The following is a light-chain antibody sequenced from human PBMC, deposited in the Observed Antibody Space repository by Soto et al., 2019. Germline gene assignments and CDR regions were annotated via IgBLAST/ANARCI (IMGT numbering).Light chain of an antibody. CDR1: SSDVGGYNY. CDR3: SSYTSSSPVV. CDR2: DVS. J-gene: IGLJ2*01. V-gene: IGLV2-14*01. Sequence: QSALTQPASVSGSPGQSITISCTGTSSDVGGYNYVSWYQQHPGKAPKLMIYDVSNRPSGVSNRFSGSKSGNTASLTISGLQAWDEADYYCSSYTSSSPVVFGGGTKLTVL.